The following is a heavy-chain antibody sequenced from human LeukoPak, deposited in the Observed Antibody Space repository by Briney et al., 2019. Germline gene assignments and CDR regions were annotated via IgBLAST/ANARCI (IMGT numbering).Heavy chain of an antibody. J-gene: IGHJ4*02. CDR3: ARDLEAYFPPTWYFDY. V-gene: IGHV1-2*02. CDR2: INPNSGGT. D-gene: IGHD1-1*01. Sequence: ASVKVSRKASGYTFTGYYMHWVRQAPGQGLEWMGWINPNSGGTNYAQKFQGRVTMTRDTSISTAYMELSRLRSDDTAVYYCARDLEAYFPPTWYFDYWGQGTLVTVSS. CDR1: GYTFTGYY.